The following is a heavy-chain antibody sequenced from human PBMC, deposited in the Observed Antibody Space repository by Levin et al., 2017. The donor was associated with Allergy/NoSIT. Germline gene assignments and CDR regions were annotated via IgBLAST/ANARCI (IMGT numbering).Heavy chain of an antibody. D-gene: IGHD4-17*01. J-gene: IGHJ2*01. CDR3: ARLTVTTEARVFDR. V-gene: IGHV3-64*01. Sequence: GGSLRLSCAASGFTFSSYAMHWVRQAPGKGLEYVSAISSNGGSTYYANSVKGRFTISRDNSKNTLYLQMGSLRAEDMAVYYCARLTVTTEARVFDRWGRGTLVTVSS. CDR1: GFTFSSYA. CDR2: ISSNGGST.